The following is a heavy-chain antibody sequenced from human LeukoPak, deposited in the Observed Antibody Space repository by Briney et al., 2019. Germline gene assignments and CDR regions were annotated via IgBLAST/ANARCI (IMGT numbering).Heavy chain of an antibody. CDR1: GYTFTSYG. CDR3: ARAGGSLWFGELAGNLFDY. Sequence: ASVKVSCKASGYTFTSYGISGVRQAPGQGLEWMGWISAYNGNTNYAQKLQGRVTMTTDTSTSTAYMELRSLRSDDTAVYYCARAGGSLWFGELAGNLFDYWGQGTLVTVSS. J-gene: IGHJ4*02. CDR2: ISAYNGNT. D-gene: IGHD3-10*01. V-gene: IGHV1-18*01.